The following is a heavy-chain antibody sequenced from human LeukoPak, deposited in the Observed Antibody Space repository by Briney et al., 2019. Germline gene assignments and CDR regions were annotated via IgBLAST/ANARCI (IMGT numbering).Heavy chain of an antibody. CDR1: GYSFINYG. J-gene: IGHJ5*02. Sequence: GASVTVSCKASGYSFINYGITWVRQAPGQGLEWMGWSSPYNGKTNYAQKFQGRVTMTTDTSTNTAYMELRSLRSDDTAVYYCARGGIDIVTVPVSNWFDPWGQGTLVTVSS. D-gene: IGHD2/OR15-2a*01. CDR3: ARGGIDIVTVPVSNWFDP. CDR2: SSPYNGKT. V-gene: IGHV1-18*01.